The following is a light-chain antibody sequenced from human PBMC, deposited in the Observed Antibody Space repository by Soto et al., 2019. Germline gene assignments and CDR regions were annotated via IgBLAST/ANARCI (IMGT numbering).Light chain of an antibody. V-gene: IGKV3-11*01. CDR1: QSVSSY. CDR2: DAS. Sequence: EIVLTQSPATLSLSPGERATLSCRASQSVSSYLAWYQQKPGQAPRLLIYDASNRATGIPARFSGSGSGTDFTFTISSREPEDFAVYYCQQRSNWPPITFGQGTRLEIK. J-gene: IGKJ5*01. CDR3: QQRSNWPPIT.